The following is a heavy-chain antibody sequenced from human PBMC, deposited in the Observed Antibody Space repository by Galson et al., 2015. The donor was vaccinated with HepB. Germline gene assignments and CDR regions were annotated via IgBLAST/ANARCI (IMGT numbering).Heavy chain of an antibody. Sequence: SLRLSCAASGFTFSSYAMSWVRQAPGKGLEWVSAISGSGGSTYYADSVKGRFTISRDNSKHKLYLQMNSLRAEDTAVYYCAKYDGYSYGTPDYWGQGTLVTVSS. V-gene: IGHV3-23*01. CDR1: GFTFSSYA. D-gene: IGHD5-18*01. CDR2: ISGSGGST. J-gene: IGHJ4*02. CDR3: AKYDGYSYGTPDY.